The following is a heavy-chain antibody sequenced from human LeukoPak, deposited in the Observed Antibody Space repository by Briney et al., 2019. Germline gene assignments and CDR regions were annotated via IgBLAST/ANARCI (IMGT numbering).Heavy chain of an antibody. CDR2: IYYRGSI. J-gene: IGHJ4*02. D-gene: IGHD6-13*01. CDR1: GGSISNYY. V-gene: IGHV4-59*08. CDR3: AIRLTAAGPYYFDF. Sequence: SETLSLTCTVSGGSISNYYWSWIRQPPGKGLEWIGYIYYRGSINYNPSLKGRVAISGDASKNQFSLKVNSVTAADTAVYYCAIRLTAAGPYYFDFWGQGSLVTVSS.